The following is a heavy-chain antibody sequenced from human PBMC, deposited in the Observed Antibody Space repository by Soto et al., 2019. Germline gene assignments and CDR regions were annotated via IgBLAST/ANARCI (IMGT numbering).Heavy chain of an antibody. Sequence: EVQLLEAGGGLVKPEWSLRLPCAASGFTFMTYSMNCVRQAQGQGLEWVSSISSSSHYIYYADSVKGRFTISRDNTKSSLFLQLNSLRAADTAVYYCAREHSSGWTGSEYFHHWGQGTLVTVSS. CDR3: AREHSSGWTGSEYFHH. V-gene: IGHV3-21*01. J-gene: IGHJ1*01. D-gene: IGHD6-19*01. CDR2: ISSSSHYI. CDR1: GFTFMTYS.